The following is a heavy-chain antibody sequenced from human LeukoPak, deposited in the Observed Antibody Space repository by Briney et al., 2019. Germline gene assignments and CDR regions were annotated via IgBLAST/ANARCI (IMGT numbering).Heavy chain of an antibody. J-gene: IGHJ5*02. CDR2: INPNSGGT. CDR1: GYTFTGYY. CDR3: ARDSSSWYNELNWFDP. V-gene: IGHV1-2*02. D-gene: IGHD6-13*01. Sequence: GASVKVSCKASGYTFTGYYMHWVRQAPGQGLEWMGWINPNSGGTNYAQKFQGRVTMTRDTSISTAYMELSRLRSDDTAVYYCARDSSSWYNELNWFDPWGQGTLVTVSS.